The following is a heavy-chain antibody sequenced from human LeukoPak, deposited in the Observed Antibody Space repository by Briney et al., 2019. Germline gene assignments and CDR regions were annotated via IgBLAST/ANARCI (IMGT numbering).Heavy chain of an antibody. V-gene: IGHV5-51*01. J-gene: IGHJ3*02. CDR2: IYPGDSDT. CDR1: GYSFTSYW. D-gene: IGHD2-2*01. CDR3: ARPAYLGYCSSTSCHDAFDI. Sequence: KRGESLKISCMGSGYSFTSYWIGWVRQMPGKGLEWMGIIYPGDSDTRYSPSFQGQVTISADKSISTAYLQWSSLKASGTAMYYCARPAYLGYCSSTSCHDAFDIWGQGTMVTVSS.